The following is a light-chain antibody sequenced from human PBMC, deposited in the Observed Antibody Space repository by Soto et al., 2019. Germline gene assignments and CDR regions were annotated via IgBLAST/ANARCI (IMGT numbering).Light chain of an antibody. CDR3: ISYTDRQSYL. CDR2: AVS. V-gene: IGLV2-14*03. J-gene: IGLJ1*01. Sequence: QSALTQPASVSGSPGQSITISCSGTSSDIGSYDHVAWYQQFPGKSPKLIIYAVSDRPSGVSDRFSGSKSGISASLTISGLQTEDEADYYCISYTDRQSYLFGTVTKLTVL. CDR1: SSDIGSYDH.